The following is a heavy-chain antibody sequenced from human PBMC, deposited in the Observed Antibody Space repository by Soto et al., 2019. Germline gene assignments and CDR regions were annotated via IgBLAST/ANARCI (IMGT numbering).Heavy chain of an antibody. CDR1: GFTFSSYG. J-gene: IGHJ6*03. V-gene: IGHV3-30*18. CDR2: ISYDGSNK. CDR3: AKDKGYYYYMAV. Sequence: QVQMVESGGGVVQPGRSLRLSCAASGFTFSSYGMHWFRQAPGKGLEWVAVISYDGSNKDYADSVKGRFTISRDNSNNTLYRQMHSLIAEDTAVYYCAKDKGYYYYMAVWGKGTTVTVSS.